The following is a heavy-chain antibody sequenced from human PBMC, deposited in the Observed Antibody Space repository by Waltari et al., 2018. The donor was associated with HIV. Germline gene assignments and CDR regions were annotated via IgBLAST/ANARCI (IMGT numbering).Heavy chain of an antibody. J-gene: IGHJ4*02. CDR3: AREYFYESSGYYYRSTFDY. V-gene: IGHV3-7*01. D-gene: IGHD3-22*01. Sequence: EVQLVESGGGLVQPGESLRLSCAASGFTFSRHWMSWVRPAPGKGREWVANIKPDGSETYYVDSVKGRFTISRDNAKTSLYLQMNSLRAEDTAVYFCAREYFYESSGYYYRSTFDYWGQGTLVTVSS. CDR1: GFTFSRHW. CDR2: IKPDGSET.